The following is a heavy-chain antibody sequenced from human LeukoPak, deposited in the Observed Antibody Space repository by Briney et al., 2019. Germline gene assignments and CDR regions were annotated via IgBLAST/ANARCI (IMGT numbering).Heavy chain of an antibody. V-gene: IGHV3-53*01. D-gene: IGHD3-22*01. J-gene: IGHJ4*02. CDR2: IYSGGST. Sequence: GGSLRLSCAASGFTVSSNYMSWVRQAPGKGLEWASVIYSGGSTYYADSVKGRFTISRDNSKNTLYLQMNSLRAEDAAVYYCARNNYYDSSGSLDYWGQGTLVTVSS. CDR1: GFTVSSNY. CDR3: ARNNYYDSSGSLDY.